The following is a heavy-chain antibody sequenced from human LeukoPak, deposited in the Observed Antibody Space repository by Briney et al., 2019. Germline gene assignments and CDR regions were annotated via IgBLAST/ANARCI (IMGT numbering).Heavy chain of an antibody. V-gene: IGHV4-34*01. CDR3: ARRDFWSGVDY. J-gene: IGHJ4*02. CDR1: GGSFSGYY. D-gene: IGHD3-3*01. Sequence: NSSETLSLTCAVYGGSFSGYYWSWIRQPPGKGLEWIGEINHSGNTNYNPSLKSRVTMSVDTSKNQFSLKLSSVTAADTAVYYCARRDFWSGVDYWGQGTLVTVSS. CDR2: INHSGNT.